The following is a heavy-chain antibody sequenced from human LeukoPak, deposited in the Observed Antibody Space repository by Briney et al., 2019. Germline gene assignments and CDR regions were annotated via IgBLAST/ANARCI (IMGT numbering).Heavy chain of an antibody. D-gene: IGHD6-13*01. J-gene: IGHJ6*02. V-gene: IGHV3-23*01. CDR3: AKTQQLNYYYYGMDV. Sequence: PGGSLRLSCAASGFTFSSYAMSWVRQAPGKGLEWVSAISGSGGSTYYADSVKGRFTISRDNSKNTLYLQMNSLRAEDTAVYHCAKTQQLNYYYYGMDVWGQGTTVTVSS. CDR2: ISGSGGST. CDR1: GFTFSSYA.